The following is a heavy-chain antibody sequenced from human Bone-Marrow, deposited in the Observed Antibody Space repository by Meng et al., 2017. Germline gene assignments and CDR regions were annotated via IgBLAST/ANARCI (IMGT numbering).Heavy chain of an antibody. CDR1: GYTFTSYD. D-gene: IGHD3-22*01. CDR3: ARVPRKAYYDSSGYYSDY. Sequence: ASAKVSCKAAGYTFTSYDINWLRQATGQGLEWMGWMNPNSGNTGYAQKFQGRVTITRNTSISTAYMELSSLRSEDTAVYYCARVPRKAYYDSSGYYSDYWGQGTLVTVSS. V-gene: IGHV1-8*03. J-gene: IGHJ4*02. CDR2: MNPNSGNT.